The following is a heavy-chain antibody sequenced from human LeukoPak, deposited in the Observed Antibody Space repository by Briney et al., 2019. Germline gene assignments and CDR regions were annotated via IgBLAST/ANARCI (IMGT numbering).Heavy chain of an antibody. Sequence: GGSLRLSCADSGITFSGNWMSLVRQAPGKGLEWVAHIKPDGSEKYYVDSVRGRFTISRDNAENSLYLEMNSLRAEDTAVYFCARDRDWSFDSWGQGTLVTVSS. CDR1: GITFSGNW. J-gene: IGHJ4*02. CDR2: IKPDGSEK. D-gene: IGHD3/OR15-3a*01. CDR3: ARDRDWSFDS. V-gene: IGHV3-7*05.